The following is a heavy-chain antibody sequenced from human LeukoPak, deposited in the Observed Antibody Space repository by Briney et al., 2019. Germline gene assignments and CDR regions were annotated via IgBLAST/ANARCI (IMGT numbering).Heavy chain of an antibody. V-gene: IGHV4-59*02. CDR1: GGSVSRNY. CDR2: IYYSGSV. J-gene: IGHJ5*02. Sequence: SETLSLTCSVSGGSVSRNYWSWIRQPPGKGLEWIAYIYYSGSVNYNPSLKSRVTISIDTSKNQFSLKLTSVTAADTAVYYCARDDYNWFDPWGQGTLVTVSS. CDR3: ARDDYNWFDP.